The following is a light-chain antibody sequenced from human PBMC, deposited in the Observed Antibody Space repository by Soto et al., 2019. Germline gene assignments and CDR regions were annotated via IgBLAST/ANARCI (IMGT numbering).Light chain of an antibody. CDR2: HAS. J-gene: IGKJ3*01. CDR1: QGIRNW. V-gene: IGKV1-12*01. Sequence: DIQMTQSPSSVSASVGDRVTITCRASQGIRNWLAWYQQKPGKAPKLLIYHASSLKSGVPSRFSGSGFGTDFTLTTSSLQPEEFATYYGEQSDSFPRTFGPGTTVDIK. CDR3: EQSDSFPRT.